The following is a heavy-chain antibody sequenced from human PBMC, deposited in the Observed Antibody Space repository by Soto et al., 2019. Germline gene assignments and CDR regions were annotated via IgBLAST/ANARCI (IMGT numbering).Heavy chain of an antibody. CDR3: ARSHGAGSSRTRRTNWFDP. CDR2: IYYSGST. Sequence: QVQLQESGPGLVKPSQTLSLTCTVSGGSISSGGYYWSWIRQHPGKGLEWIGYIYYSGSTYYNPSLKSQVTISVDTSKNQFSLKLSSVTAADTAVYYCARSHGAGSSRTRRTNWFDPWGQGTLVTVSS. CDR1: GGSISSGGYY. J-gene: IGHJ5*02. D-gene: IGHD6-6*01. V-gene: IGHV4-31*01.